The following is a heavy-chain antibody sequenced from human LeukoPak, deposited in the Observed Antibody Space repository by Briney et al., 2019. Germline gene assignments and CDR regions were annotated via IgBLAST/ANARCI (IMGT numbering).Heavy chain of an antibody. V-gene: IGHV4-59*01. D-gene: IGHD3-10*01. CDR2: FYYSGST. CDR1: GGSISRYY. CDR3: ARGVGMVRGVFYYFDY. J-gene: IGHJ4*02. Sequence: PSETLSLTCTVSGGSISRYYGSWIRQPPGKGLEWIGYFYYSGSTNYNPSLKSRVTISVDTSKNQFSLKLSSVTAADTAVYYCARGVGMVRGVFYYFDYWGQGTLVTVSS.